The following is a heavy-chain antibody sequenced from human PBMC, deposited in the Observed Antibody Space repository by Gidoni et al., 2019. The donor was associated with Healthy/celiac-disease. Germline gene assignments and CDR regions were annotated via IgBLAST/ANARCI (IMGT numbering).Heavy chain of an antibody. CDR3: ARDYGDYLGYFDY. Sequence: QVQLVESGGGVVQPGRSLRLSCAASGFTFSRYAMHWVRQAPGKGLEWVAVISYDGSNKYYADSVKGRFTISRDNSKNTLYLQMNSLRAEDTAVYYCARDYGDYLGYFDYWGQGTLVTVSS. J-gene: IGHJ4*02. D-gene: IGHD4-17*01. CDR1: GFTFSRYA. V-gene: IGHV3-30-3*01. CDR2: ISYDGSNK.